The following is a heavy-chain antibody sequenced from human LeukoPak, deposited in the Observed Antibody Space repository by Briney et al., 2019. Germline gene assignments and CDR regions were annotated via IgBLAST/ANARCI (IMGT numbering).Heavy chain of an antibody. CDR2: IRYDGSNK. CDR3: ARAKVYGSGSYYNDFDY. CDR1: GFTFSSYG. Sequence: QPGGSLRLSCAASGFTFSSYGMHWVRQAPGKGLEWVAFIRYDGSNKYYADSVKGRFTISRDNSKNTLYLQMNSLRAEDTAVYYCARAKVYGSGSYYNDFDYWGQGTLVTVSS. J-gene: IGHJ4*02. D-gene: IGHD3-10*01. V-gene: IGHV3-30*02.